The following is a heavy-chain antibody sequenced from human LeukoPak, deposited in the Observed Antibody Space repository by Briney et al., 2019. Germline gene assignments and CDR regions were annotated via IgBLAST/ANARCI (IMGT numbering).Heavy chain of an antibody. Sequence: SQTPSLTCTVSGGSISSGSYYWSWIRQPAGKGLEWIGRIYTSGSTNYNPSLKSRVTISVDTSKNQFSLKLSSVTAADTAVYYCATHYCSSTSCYPGEDYWGQGTLVTVSS. CDR2: IYTSGST. CDR3: ATHYCSSTSCYPGEDY. CDR1: GGSISSGSYY. D-gene: IGHD2-2*01. J-gene: IGHJ4*02. V-gene: IGHV4-61*02.